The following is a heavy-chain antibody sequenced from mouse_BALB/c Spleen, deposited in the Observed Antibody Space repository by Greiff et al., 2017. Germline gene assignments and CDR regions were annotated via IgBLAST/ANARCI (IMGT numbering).Heavy chain of an antibody. CDR2: INSNGGST. CDR1: GFTFSSYN. CDR3: ARDTTVVARAMDY. Sequence: EVQLVESGGGLVKLGGSLKLSCAASGFTFSSYNMSWVRQTPEKRLELVAAINSNGGSTYYPDTVKGRFTISRDNAKNTLYLQMSSLKSEDTALYYCARDTTVVARAMDYWGQGTSVTVSS. D-gene: IGHD1-1*01. V-gene: IGHV5-6-2*01. J-gene: IGHJ4*01.